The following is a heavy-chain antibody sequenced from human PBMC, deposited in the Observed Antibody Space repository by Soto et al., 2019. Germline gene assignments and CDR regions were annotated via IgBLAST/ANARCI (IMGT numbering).Heavy chain of an antibody. CDR2: ISAYNGNT. V-gene: IGHV1-18*01. Sequence: ASVKVSCKASGYTFTSYGISWVRQAPGQGLEWMGWISAYNGNTNYAQKLQGGVTMTTDTSTSTAYMELRSLRSDDTAVYYCAGQSAAAPYYYYYYMDVWGKGTTVTVSS. D-gene: IGHD6-25*01. CDR1: GYTFTSYG. J-gene: IGHJ6*03. CDR3: AGQSAAAPYYYYYYMDV.